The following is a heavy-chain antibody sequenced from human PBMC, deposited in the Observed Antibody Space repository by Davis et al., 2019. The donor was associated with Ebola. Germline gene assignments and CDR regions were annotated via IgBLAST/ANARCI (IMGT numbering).Heavy chain of an antibody. CDR1: GFIFRNYA. CDR3: ARAGFDEVLDY. J-gene: IGHJ4*02. CDR2: VSHSERER. V-gene: IGHV3-30*04. Sequence: PGGSLRLSFAASGFIFRNYAMHWVRQAPGKGLEWVAVVSHSERERFYADSVKGRFTISRDNSDNTLYLQMNSLTADDTSVYYCARAGFDEVLDYWGQGTPVTVSS. D-gene: IGHD3-3*01.